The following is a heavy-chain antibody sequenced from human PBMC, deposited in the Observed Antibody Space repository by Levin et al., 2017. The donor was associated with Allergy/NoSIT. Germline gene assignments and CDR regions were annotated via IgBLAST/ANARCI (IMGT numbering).Heavy chain of an antibody. Sequence: QTLSLTCTFSGFSLNTLGMCVSWIRQPPGKALEWLARIDWDDSKYYNTSLKTRLTMSKDASKNQVVLTLSNVDPVDTATYYCARIHLGGFSYGFGSEADACDFWGQGTKVIVSS. J-gene: IGHJ3*01. CDR3: ARIHLGGFSYGFGSEADACDF. CDR2: IDWDDSK. V-gene: IGHV2-70*11. CDR1: GFSLNTLGMC. D-gene: IGHD5-18*01.